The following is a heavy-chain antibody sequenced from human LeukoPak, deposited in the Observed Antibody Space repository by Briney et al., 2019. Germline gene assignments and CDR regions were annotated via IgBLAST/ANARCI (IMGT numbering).Heavy chain of an antibody. V-gene: IGHV4-59*01. J-gene: IGHJ3*02. Sequence: SETLSLTCTVSGGSISSYYWSWIRQPPGKGLEWIGYIYYSGSTNYNPSLKSRVTISVDTSKNQFSLKLSSVTAADTAVYYCASIKIYCSGGSCKPDTFDIWGQGTMVTVSS. CDR3: ASIKIYCSGGSCKPDTFDI. CDR2: IYYSGST. CDR1: GGSISSYY. D-gene: IGHD2-15*01.